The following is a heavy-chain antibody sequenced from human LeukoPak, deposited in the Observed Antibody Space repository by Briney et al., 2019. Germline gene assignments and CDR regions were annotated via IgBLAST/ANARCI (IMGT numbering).Heavy chain of an antibody. V-gene: IGHV3-33*01. CDR3: ARDPNYYDSSGCDY. D-gene: IGHD3-22*01. Sequence: PGRSLRLSCAASGFTFSSYGMHWVRQAPGKGLEWVAVIWYDGSNRYYADSVKGRFTISRDSSKNTLYLQMNSLRAEDTAVYYCARDPNYYDSSGCDYWGQGTLVTVSS. CDR1: GFTFSSYG. CDR2: IWYDGSNR. J-gene: IGHJ4*02.